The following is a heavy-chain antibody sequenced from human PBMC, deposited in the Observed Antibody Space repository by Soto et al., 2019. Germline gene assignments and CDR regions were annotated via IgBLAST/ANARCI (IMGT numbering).Heavy chain of an antibody. D-gene: IGHD6-19*01. Sequence: PSETLSLTCTVSGGSISSYYWSWIRQPPGKGLEWIGYIYYSGSTNYNPPLKSRVTISVDTSKNQFSLKLSSVTAADTAVYYCATTTLPASIAVAETYRTYYYYMDVWGKGTTVTVSS. J-gene: IGHJ6*03. CDR2: IYYSGST. CDR3: ATTTLPASIAVAETYRTYYYYMDV. V-gene: IGHV4-59*01. CDR1: GGSISSYY.